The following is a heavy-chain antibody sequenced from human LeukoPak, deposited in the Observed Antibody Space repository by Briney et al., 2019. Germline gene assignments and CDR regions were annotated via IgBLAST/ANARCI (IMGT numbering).Heavy chain of an antibody. CDR2: INPNSGGT. V-gene: IGHV1-2*02. Sequence: ASVKVPCKASRYTFTGYYMHRARQAPGQGLEWMGWINPNSGGTNYAQKFQGRVTMTRDTSISTAYMELSRLRSDDTAVYYCAFYSSGWSDYWGQGTLVTVSS. CDR3: AFYSSGWSDY. D-gene: IGHD6-19*01. J-gene: IGHJ4*02. CDR1: RYTFTGYY.